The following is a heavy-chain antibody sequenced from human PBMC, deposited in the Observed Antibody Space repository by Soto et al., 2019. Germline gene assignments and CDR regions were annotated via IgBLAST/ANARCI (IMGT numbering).Heavy chain of an antibody. D-gene: IGHD4-17*01. J-gene: IGHJ4*02. CDR1: GYSISSGYY. CDR3: ARAEYYGPFDY. V-gene: IGHV4-38-2*01. CDR2: IYHSGST. Sequence: SETLSLTCAVSGYSISSGYYWGWIRQPPGKGLEWIGSIYHSGSTYYNPSLKSRVTISVDTSKNQFSLKLSSVTAADTAVYYCARAEYYGPFDYWGQGTLVTVSS.